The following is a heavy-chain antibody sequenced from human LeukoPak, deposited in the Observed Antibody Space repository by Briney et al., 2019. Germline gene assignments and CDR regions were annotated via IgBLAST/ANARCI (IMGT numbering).Heavy chain of an antibody. D-gene: IGHD6-13*01. CDR3: ARVSAAGTGFLDL. CDR2: ISSDGTNK. V-gene: IGHV3-30*09. J-gene: IGHJ2*01. Sequence: GGSLRLSCAASRFTFRNYAMHWVRQAPGKGLEWVAVISSDGTNKDYADSVKGRFGISRDNSKNTLYLQMNRLRVEDTALYYCARVSAAGTGFLDLWGRGTLVLVSA. CDR1: RFTFRNYA.